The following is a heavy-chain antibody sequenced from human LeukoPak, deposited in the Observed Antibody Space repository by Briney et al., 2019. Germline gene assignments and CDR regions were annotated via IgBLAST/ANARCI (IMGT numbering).Heavy chain of an antibody. CDR3: VRHVGGTTYDH. CDR1: GGSIISYY. D-gene: IGHD3-10*01. Sequence: PSETLSLTCTVSGGSIISYYWSWIRQPPGMRLEWIGYISSAGSTIYNSSLKSRVTISVDTPNNRFSLNLHSVTAADTAVYYCVRHVGGTTYDHWGQGILVTASS. J-gene: IGHJ4*02. CDR2: ISSAGST. V-gene: IGHV4-59*08.